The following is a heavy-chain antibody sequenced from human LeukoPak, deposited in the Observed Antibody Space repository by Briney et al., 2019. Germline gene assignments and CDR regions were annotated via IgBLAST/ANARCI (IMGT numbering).Heavy chain of an antibody. V-gene: IGHV1-69*06. J-gene: IGHJ5*02. Sequence: GASVKVSCKASGGTFSSYAISWVRQAPGQGLEWMGGIIPIFGTANYAQKFQGRVTMTEDTSTDTAYMELSSLRSEDTAVYYCATSVVAAIPAFDPWGQGTLVTVSS. CDR1: GGTFSSYA. CDR3: ATSVVAAIPAFDP. D-gene: IGHD2-15*01. CDR2: IIPIFGTA.